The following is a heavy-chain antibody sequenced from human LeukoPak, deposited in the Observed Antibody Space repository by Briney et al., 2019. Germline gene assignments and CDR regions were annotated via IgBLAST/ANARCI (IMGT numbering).Heavy chain of an antibody. J-gene: IGHJ2*01. Sequence: PSQTLSPTCTVSGGSISSGDYYWSWIRQPPGKGLEWIGYIYYSGSTYYNPSLKSRVTISVDTSKNQFSLKLSSVTAADTAVYYCARVRGIAVAGTWYFDLWGRGTLVTVSS. CDR2: IYYSGST. CDR3: ARVRGIAVAGTWYFDL. V-gene: IGHV4-30-4*01. CDR1: GGSISSGDYY. D-gene: IGHD6-19*01.